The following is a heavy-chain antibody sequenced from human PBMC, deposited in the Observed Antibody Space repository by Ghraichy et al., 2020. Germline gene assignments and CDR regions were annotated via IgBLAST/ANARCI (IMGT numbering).Heavy chain of an antibody. V-gene: IGHV1-2*02. CDR2: INPNSGGT. Sequence: ASVKVSCKASGYTFTGYYMHWVRQAPGQGLEWMGWINPNSGGTNYAQKFQGRVTMTRDTSISTAYMELSRLRSDDTAVYYCASGHDYVWGSYTGDAFDIWGQGTMVTVSS. CDR3: ASGHDYVWGSYTGDAFDI. D-gene: IGHD3-16*01. CDR1: GYTFTGYY. J-gene: IGHJ3*02.